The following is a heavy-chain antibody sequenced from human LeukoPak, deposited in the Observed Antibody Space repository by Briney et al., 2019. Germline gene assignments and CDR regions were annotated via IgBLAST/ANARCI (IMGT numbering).Heavy chain of an antibody. V-gene: IGHV4-30-2*01. Sequence: PSQTLSLTCAVSGGSISSGGYSWSWIRQPPGKGLEWIGYIYHSGSTYYNPSLKSRVTISVDRSKNQFSLKLSSVTAADTAVYYCARATAPYDAFDIWGQGTMVTVSS. CDR3: ARATAPYDAFDI. D-gene: IGHD4-17*01. CDR2: IYHSGST. CDR1: GGSISSGGYS. J-gene: IGHJ3*02.